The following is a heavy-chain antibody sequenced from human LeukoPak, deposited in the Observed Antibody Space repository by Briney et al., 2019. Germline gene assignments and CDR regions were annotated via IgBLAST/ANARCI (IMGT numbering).Heavy chain of an antibody. CDR2: IYPTGAT. D-gene: IGHD2/OR15-2a*01. CDR1: GFTVTSSY. CDR3: ARRILGPIDD. Sequence: VGSLRLSCAASGFTVTSSYMTWVRQTPGKGLEWVSVIYPTGATYYADSVKGRFTISRDNSKNTVSLQMNSLRADDTALYYCARRILGPIDDWGQGTLVTVSS. J-gene: IGHJ4*02. V-gene: IGHV3-53*01.